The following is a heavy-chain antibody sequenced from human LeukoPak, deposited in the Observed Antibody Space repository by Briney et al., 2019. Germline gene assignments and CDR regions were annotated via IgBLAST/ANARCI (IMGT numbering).Heavy chain of an antibody. D-gene: IGHD3-22*01. V-gene: IGHV4-39*01. CDR2: TYYSGST. CDR3: ARHLSVGGYYSQPQYTWFDP. CDR1: GGAISSSTYY. Sequence: PSETLSLTXTVSGGAISSSTYYWGWIRQPPGKGLEWIGSTYYSGSTYYNSSLKSRVTISVDTSKNQFSLKLSSVTAADTAVYYCARHLSVGGYYSQPQYTWFDPWGQGTLVTVSS. J-gene: IGHJ5*02.